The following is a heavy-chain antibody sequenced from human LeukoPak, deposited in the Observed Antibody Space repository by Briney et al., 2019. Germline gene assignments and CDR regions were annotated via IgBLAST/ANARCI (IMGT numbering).Heavy chain of an antibody. CDR3: TRDRRGHGLLFDY. V-gene: IGHV3-49*04. Sequence: PGGSLRLSCTASGFTFGDYAMSWVRQAPGKGLEWVGFIRSKAYGGTTEYAASVKGRFTIPRDDSKSIAYLQMNSLKTEDTAVYYCTRDRRGHGLLFDYWGQGTLVTVSS. CDR1: GFTFGDYA. D-gene: IGHD1-26*01. CDR2: IRSKAYGGTT. J-gene: IGHJ4*02.